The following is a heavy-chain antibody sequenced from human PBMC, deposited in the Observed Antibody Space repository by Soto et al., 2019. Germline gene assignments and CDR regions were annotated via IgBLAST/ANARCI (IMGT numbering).Heavy chain of an antibody. Sequence: EVQLLESGGGMVQPGGSLSLSCAASAFTFNNYAMSWVRQAPGKGLEWVSGIGGSGRTTYYADSVKGRFTISRDNSNNTLFLQMNSLRAEDTAVYYCAKSRYSDSSGEFYDYWGQGTLVTVSS. CDR3: AKSRYSDSSGEFYDY. J-gene: IGHJ4*02. D-gene: IGHD3-22*01. V-gene: IGHV3-23*01. CDR2: IGGSGRTT. CDR1: AFTFNNYA.